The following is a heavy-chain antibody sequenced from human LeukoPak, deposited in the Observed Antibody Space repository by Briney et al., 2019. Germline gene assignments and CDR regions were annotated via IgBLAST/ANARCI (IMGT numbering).Heavy chain of an antibody. CDR2: IRDKVSGGTT. Sequence: GGSLRLSCRGSGLSFGGDAMSWVRQAPGKGLEWVGFIRDKVSGGTTEYVASVRGRFTISRDDSRSIAYLQMTRLKTEDTAVYYCTINYYNGSLYEDYWGQGTLVTVSS. D-gene: IGHD3-22*01. CDR3: TINYYNGSLYEDY. V-gene: IGHV3-49*04. J-gene: IGHJ4*02. CDR1: GLSFGGDA.